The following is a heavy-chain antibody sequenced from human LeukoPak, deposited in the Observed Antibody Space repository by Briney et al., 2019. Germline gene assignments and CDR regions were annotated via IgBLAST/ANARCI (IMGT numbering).Heavy chain of an antibody. D-gene: IGHD3-22*01. CDR1: GFTFSSYA. V-gene: IGHV3-23*01. CDR2: ISGSGGST. Sequence: SGGSLRLSCAASGFTFSSYAMSWVRQAPGKGLEWVSGISGSGGSTYYADSVKGRFTISRDNSKNTLYLQMNSLRAEDTAVYYCAKSSYDSSGYYWTSDYWGQGTLVTVSS. CDR3: AKSSYDSSGYYWTSDY. J-gene: IGHJ4*02.